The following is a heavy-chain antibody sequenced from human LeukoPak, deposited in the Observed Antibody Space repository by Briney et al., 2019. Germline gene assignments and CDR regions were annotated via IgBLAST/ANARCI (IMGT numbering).Heavy chain of an antibody. J-gene: IGHJ4*02. Sequence: GGSLRLSCAASGFTFSTYNMNWVRQAPGKGLEWVSSISDNSRYIYYADSVKGRFTISRDNAKNSLYLQMNSLRAEDTAVYYCARIMTQQMVFDYWGQGTLVTVSS. CDR3: ARIMTQQMVFDY. CDR2: ISDNSRYI. CDR1: GFTFSTYN. V-gene: IGHV3-21*01. D-gene: IGHD6-13*01.